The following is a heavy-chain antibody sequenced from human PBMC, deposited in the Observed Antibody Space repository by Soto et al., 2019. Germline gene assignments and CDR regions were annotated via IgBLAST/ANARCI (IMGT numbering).Heavy chain of an antibody. J-gene: IGHJ4*02. CDR3: AHGSGWLSDY. CDR2: IYWDDDK. CDR1: GFSLSSPAVG. Sequence: QITLKESGPPLVKPTQPLTLTCTFSGFSLSSPAVGVNWIRQPPGKALEWLALIYWDDDKQYSPSLRSRLTITKDTSKNQVVLTMTNMDPVDTATYYCAHGSGWLSDYWGQGTLVTVSS. V-gene: IGHV2-5*02. D-gene: IGHD6-19*01.